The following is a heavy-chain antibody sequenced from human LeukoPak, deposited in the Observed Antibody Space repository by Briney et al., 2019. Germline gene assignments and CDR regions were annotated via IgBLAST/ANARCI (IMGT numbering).Heavy chain of an antibody. Sequence: GGSVRLSCAASGFTFSIYSMNWVRQAPGKGVVLFSSISSSGTYIEYADSVKGRFTISRDKAKNSLYMQMSSLRAEDTAVYYCARERLSYDTGGFYGYWGQGSLVTVSS. J-gene: IGHJ4*02. V-gene: IGHV3-21*01. D-gene: IGHD3-22*01. CDR3: ARERLSYDTGGFYGY. CDR1: GFTFSIYS. CDR2: ISSSGTYI.